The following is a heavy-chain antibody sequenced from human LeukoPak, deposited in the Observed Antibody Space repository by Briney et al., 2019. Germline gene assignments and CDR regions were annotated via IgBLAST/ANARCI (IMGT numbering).Heavy chain of an antibody. V-gene: IGHV1-2*02. CDR3: ARGVESWSDYCDY. D-gene: IGHD3-3*01. J-gene: IGHJ4*02. CDR2: INPNSGGT. Sequence: ASVKVSCKASGYTFTGYYMHWVRQAPGQGLERMGWINPNSGGTNYAQKFQGRVTMTRATSNSTAYMELNRLRSDDTAVYYCARGVESWSDYCDYWGQGTLVTVSS. CDR1: GYTFTGYY.